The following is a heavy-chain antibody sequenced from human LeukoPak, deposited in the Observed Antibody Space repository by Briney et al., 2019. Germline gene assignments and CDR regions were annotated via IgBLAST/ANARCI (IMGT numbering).Heavy chain of an antibody. CDR2: IYHSGST. Sequence: SETLSLTCTVSGYSISSGYYWGWIRQPPGKGLEWIGSIYHSGSTYYNPSLKSRVTISVDTSKNQFSLKLSSVTAADTAVYYCARRNYYGSGSYYELGFDYWGQGTLVTVSS. V-gene: IGHV4-38-2*02. CDR3: ARRNYYGSGSYYELGFDY. J-gene: IGHJ4*02. D-gene: IGHD3-10*01. CDR1: GYSISSGYY.